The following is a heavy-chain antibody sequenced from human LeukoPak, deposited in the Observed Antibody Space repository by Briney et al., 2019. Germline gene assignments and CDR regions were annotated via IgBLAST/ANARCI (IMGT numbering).Heavy chain of an antibody. CDR2: IRYDGSNK. CDR3: AKDRGSGSFYGIDY. D-gene: IGHD3-10*01. CDR1: GFTFSNYG. J-gene: IGHJ4*02. V-gene: IGHV3-30*02. Sequence: GGSLRLSCAACGFTFSNYGMQWVREARGKGLEWGKFIRYDGSNKYYSDSVKCRFTISRDNSKNMLYLQMNSLRAEDTAVYYCAKDRGSGSFYGIDYWGQGTLVTVSS.